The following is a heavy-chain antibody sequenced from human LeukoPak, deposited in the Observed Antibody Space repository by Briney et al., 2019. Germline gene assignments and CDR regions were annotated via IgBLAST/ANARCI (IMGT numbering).Heavy chain of an antibody. CDR3: VRQRGVGSWSFDY. J-gene: IGHJ4*02. CDR2: IHYSGNT. CDR1: GGSISSGHYW. D-gene: IGHD2-15*01. V-gene: IGHV4-39*01. Sequence: PSETLSLTCTVSGGSISSGHYWGGWIRQPPGKGLDWIGSIHYSGNTHYNPSLQSRVTVSVDTSKNQFSLKLTSVTAADTAVYYCVRQRGVGSWSFDYWGQGNLVTVSS.